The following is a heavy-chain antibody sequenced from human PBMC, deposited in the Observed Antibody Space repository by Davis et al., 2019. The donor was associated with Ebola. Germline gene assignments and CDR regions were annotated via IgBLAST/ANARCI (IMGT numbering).Heavy chain of an antibody. CDR3: ATELSGDAFDI. CDR2: IKYDGSKK. Sequence: PGGSLRLSCAASGFNFSSHWMYWARQGPGKGLEWVANIKYDGSKKYSVDSVKDRFTISRDNAKNSLYLQMNRLRVEDTAVYYCATELSGDAFDIWGRGTMVIVSS. D-gene: IGHD1-26*01. CDR1: GFNFSSHW. J-gene: IGHJ3*02. V-gene: IGHV3-7*03.